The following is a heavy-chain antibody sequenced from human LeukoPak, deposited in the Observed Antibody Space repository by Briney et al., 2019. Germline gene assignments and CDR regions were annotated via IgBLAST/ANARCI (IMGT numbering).Heavy chain of an antibody. J-gene: IGHJ4*02. CDR3: ARELGYYESCALGYFDY. CDR1: GDSISSGNYY. V-gene: IGHV4-31*03. D-gene: IGHD3-22*01. CDR2: MYYSGTT. Sequence: SETLSLTCTVSGDSISSGNYYWSWIRQLPGKGLEWIGYMYYSGTTYYNPSLKSRVVMSVDTSQNQFSLQLSSVTAADTAVYYCARELGYYESCALGYFDYWGQGILVTVSS.